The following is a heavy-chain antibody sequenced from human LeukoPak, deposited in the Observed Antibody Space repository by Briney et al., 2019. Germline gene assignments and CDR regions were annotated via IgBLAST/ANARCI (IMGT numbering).Heavy chain of an antibody. V-gene: IGHV3-9*01. CDR1: GFTFDDYA. CDR3: AKDRNPMVRGAFDY. CDR2: ISWNSGSI. D-gene: IGHD3-10*01. Sequence: GGSLRLSCAASGFTFDDYAMHWVRQAPGKGPEWVSGISWNSGSIGYADSVKGRFTISRDNAKNSLYLQMNSLRAEDTALYYCAKDRNPMVRGAFDYWGQGTLVTVSS. J-gene: IGHJ4*02.